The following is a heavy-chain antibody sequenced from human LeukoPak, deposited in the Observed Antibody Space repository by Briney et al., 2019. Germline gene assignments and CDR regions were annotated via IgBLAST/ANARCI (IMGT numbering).Heavy chain of an antibody. CDR1: GGSISSYY. CDR3: AREISCSGGSCYRGPFAY. J-gene: IGHJ4*02. CDR2: IYYSGST. D-gene: IGHD2-15*01. V-gene: IGHV4-59*12. Sequence: SETLSLTCTVSGGSISSYYWSWIRQPAGKGLEWIGYIYYSGSTNYNPSLKSRVTISVDTSKNQFSLKLSSVTAADTAVYYCAREISCSGGSCYRGPFAYWGQGTLVTVSS.